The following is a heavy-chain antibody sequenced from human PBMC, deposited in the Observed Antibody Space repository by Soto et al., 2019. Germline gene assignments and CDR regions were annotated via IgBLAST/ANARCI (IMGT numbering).Heavy chain of an antibody. V-gene: IGHV3-53*05. CDR1: GFTVSSNY. CDR2: IYSGGST. CDR3: VRDLALMADY. Sequence: PAGSLRLSCAPSGFTVSSNYMSWVRQAPGKGLEWVSVIYSGGSTYYADSVKGRFTISRDNSKNTLYLQMDSLRVDDTAMYYCVRDLALMADYWGQGTLVTVSS. J-gene: IGHJ4*02. D-gene: IGHD3-16*01.